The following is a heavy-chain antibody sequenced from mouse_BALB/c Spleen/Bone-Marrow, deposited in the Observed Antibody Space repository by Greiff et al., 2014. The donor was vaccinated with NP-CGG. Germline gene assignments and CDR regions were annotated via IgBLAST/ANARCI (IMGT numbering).Heavy chain of an antibody. CDR3: AREGVDYFDY. V-gene: IGHV1-14*01. J-gene: IGHJ2*01. CDR1: GYTFTSYV. CDR2: INPYNDAT. Sequence: EVQFQQSGPELVKPGASVKMSCKASGYTFTSYVIHWVKQKPGQGLEWIGYINPYNDATKFNERFKGKATLTSDKSSSTAYMVLSSLTSEDSAVYYCAREGVDYFDYWGQGTTLTVSS.